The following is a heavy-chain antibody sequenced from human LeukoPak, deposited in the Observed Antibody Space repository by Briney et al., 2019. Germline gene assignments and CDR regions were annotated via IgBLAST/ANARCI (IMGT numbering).Heavy chain of an antibody. V-gene: IGHV4-59*01. Sequence: SETLSLTCTVSGGSISSYYWSWIRQPSGKGLEWIGYIYYSGSTNYNPSLKSRVTISVDTSKNQFSLKLSSVTAADTAVYYCARDPGYYDSSGYGSSGMDVWGQGTTVTVSS. D-gene: IGHD3-22*01. CDR2: IYYSGST. J-gene: IGHJ6*02. CDR3: ARDPGYYDSSGYGSSGMDV. CDR1: GGSISSYY.